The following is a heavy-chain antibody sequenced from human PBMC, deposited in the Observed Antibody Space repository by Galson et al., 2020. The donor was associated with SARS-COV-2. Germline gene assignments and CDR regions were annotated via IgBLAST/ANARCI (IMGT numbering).Heavy chain of an antibody. CDR3: AREGYCSGGSCYFLRYYYGMDV. D-gene: IGHD2-15*01. CDR2: INPNSGGT. V-gene: IGHV1-2*02. CDR1: GYTFTGYY. Sequence: ASVKVSCKASGYTFTGYYMHWVRQAPGQGLEWMGWINPNSGGTNYAQKFQGRVTMTRDTSISTAYMELSRLRSDDTAVYYCAREGYCSGGSCYFLRYYYGMDVWGQGTTVTVSS. J-gene: IGHJ6*02.